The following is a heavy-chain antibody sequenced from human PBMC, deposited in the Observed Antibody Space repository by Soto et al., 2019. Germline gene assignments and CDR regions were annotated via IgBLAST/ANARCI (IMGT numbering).Heavy chain of an antibody. CDR2: IYYSGST. Sequence: SETLSLTCTVSGGSISSGGYYWSWIRQHPGKGLEWIGYIYYSGSTYYNPSLKSRVTISVDTSKNQFSLKLSSVTAADTAVYYCARGFGGYYTGGYWGQGTLVTVSS. CDR1: GGSISSGGYY. V-gene: IGHV4-31*03. CDR3: ARGFGGYYTGGY. J-gene: IGHJ4*02. D-gene: IGHD3-22*01.